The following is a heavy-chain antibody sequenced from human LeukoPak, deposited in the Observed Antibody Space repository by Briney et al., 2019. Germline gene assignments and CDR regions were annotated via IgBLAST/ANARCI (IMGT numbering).Heavy chain of an antibody. V-gene: IGHV3-66*02. J-gene: IGHJ4*02. CDR2: IYSGGRT. CDR1: GFPVSSNY. Sequence: GGSLRLSCAASGFPVSSNYMSWVRQAPGKGLEWVSVIYSGGRTYYADSVKGRFTISRDSSKNTLYLQMNSLRAEDTAVYYCTRDSLFGVVSESNGPFDYWGQGTLVTVSS. D-gene: IGHD3-3*02. CDR3: TRDSLFGVVSESNGPFDY.